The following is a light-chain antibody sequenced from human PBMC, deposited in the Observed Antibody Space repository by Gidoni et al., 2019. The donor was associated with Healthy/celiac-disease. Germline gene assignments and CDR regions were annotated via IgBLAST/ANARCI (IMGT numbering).Light chain of an antibody. J-gene: IGKJ1*01. CDR1: QSISSY. CDR3: QQSYSTPLT. V-gene: IGKV1-39*01. Sequence: IQMTQSPSSLSASVGDRVTLTCRASQSISSYLNWYQQKPGKAPKLLIYAASSLQSGVPSRFSGSGSGTDFTLTISSLQPEDCATYYCQQSYSTPLTFGQGTKVEIK. CDR2: AAS.